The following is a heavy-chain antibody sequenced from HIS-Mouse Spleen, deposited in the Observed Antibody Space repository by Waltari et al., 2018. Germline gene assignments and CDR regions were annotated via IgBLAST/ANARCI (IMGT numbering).Heavy chain of an antibody. CDR3: AKDRLYDSSGYYFDAFDI. CDR1: GFTFRSYG. CDR2: ISYDGSNK. D-gene: IGHD3-22*01. J-gene: IGHJ3*02. Sequence: QVQLVESGGGVVQPGRSLRLPCAASGFTFRSYGMPWVRQAPGKGLEWVAVISYDGSNKYYADSVKGRFTISRDNSKNTLYLQMNSLRAEDTAVYYCAKDRLYDSSGYYFDAFDIWGQGTMVTVSS. V-gene: IGHV3-30*18.